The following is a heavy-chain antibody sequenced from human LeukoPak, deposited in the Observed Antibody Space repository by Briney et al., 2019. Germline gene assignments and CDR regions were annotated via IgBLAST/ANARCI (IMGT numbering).Heavy chain of an antibody. J-gene: IGHJ5*02. Sequence: SVKVSCKASGGTFSSYAISWVRQAPGQGLEWMGGIIPIFGTANYAQKGQGRVTITADESTSTAYMELSSLRSEDTAVYYCARIVVPAHPFWFDPWGQGTLVTVSS. CDR1: GGTFSSYA. D-gene: IGHD2-2*01. V-gene: IGHV1-69*01. CDR3: ARIVVPAHPFWFDP. CDR2: IIPIFGTA.